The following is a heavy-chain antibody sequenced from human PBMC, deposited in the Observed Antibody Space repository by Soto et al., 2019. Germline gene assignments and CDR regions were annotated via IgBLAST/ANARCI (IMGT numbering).Heavy chain of an antibody. CDR3: VRDGTKTLRDWFDP. CDR1: GAIISGFF. J-gene: IGHJ5*02. Sequence: EPLCLTCTVSGAIISGFFRSWILNSLRKGLEWIGAIPATRTTDYNPSLKSRVMMSVDMSKKQFSLTSRSVTAADTAVSYSVRDGTKTLRDWFDPWGQGISVTVS. V-gene: IGHV4-4*07. D-gene: IGHD1-1*01. CDR2: IPATRTT.